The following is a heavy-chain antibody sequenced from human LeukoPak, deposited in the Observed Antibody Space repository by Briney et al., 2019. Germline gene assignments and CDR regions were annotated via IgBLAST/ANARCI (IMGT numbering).Heavy chain of an antibody. CDR1: GFTFSSYA. Sequence: GGSLRLSCAASGFTFSSYAMSWVRQAPGKGLEWVSAISGSGGSTYYADSVKGRFTISRDNSKNTLYLQMNSLRAEDTAVYYCAGYYDILTGPPATYFDYWGQGTLVTVSS. J-gene: IGHJ4*02. D-gene: IGHD3-9*01. CDR2: ISGSGGST. V-gene: IGHV3-23*01. CDR3: AGYYDILTGPPATYFDY.